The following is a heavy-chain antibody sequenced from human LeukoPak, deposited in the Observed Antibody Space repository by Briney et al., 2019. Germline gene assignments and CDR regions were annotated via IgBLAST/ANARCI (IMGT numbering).Heavy chain of an antibody. CDR3: ARTHYDVLTGYLYHLDY. D-gene: IGHD3-9*01. CDR1: GDSISSSSYY. Sequence: PSETLSLTCTVSGDSISSSSYYWGWIRQPPGKGLEWIGSIYYSGSTYYNPSLKSRVTVSVDRSKNQFSLKLSSVTAADTAVYYCARTHYDVLTGYLYHLDYWGQGTLVTVSS. J-gene: IGHJ4*02. CDR2: IYYSGST. V-gene: IGHV4-39*01.